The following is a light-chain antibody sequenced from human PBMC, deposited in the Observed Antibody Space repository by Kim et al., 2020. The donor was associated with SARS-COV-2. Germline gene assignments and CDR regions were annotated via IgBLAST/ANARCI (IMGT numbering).Light chain of an antibody. V-gene: IGLV3-1*01. J-gene: IGLJ1*01. CDR2: EDT. CDR1: KLGDKY. Sequence: SYELTQPPSVSVSPGQTASITCSGDKLGDKYACWYQQKPGQSPVLVIYEDTKRPSGIPERFSGYNSGNTATLTISGTQAMDEADYYCQAWDSSTYVFGTG. CDR3: QAWDSSTYV.